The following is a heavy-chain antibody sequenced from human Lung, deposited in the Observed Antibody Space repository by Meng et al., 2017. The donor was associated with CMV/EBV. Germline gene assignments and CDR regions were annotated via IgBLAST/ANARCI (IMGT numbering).Heavy chain of an antibody. D-gene: IGHD6-19*01. V-gene: IGHV3-30*02. CDR1: GFTFSSYG. J-gene: IGHJ4*02. CDR2: IRYDGSNK. CDR3: AKDFTQLAVAGIPYYFDY. Sequence: GGSLRLSCAASGFTFSSYGMHWVRQAPGKGLEWVAFIRYDGSNKYYADSVKGRFTISRGNSKNTLYLQMNSLRAEDTAVYYCAKDFTQLAVAGIPYYFDYWGQGTLVTGSS.